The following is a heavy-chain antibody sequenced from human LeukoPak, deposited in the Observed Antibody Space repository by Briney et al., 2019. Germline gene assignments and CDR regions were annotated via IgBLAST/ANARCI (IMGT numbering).Heavy chain of an antibody. Sequence: SETLSLTCTVSGGSINSYWSWIRQPAGKGLEWIGRISGSGTITYNPALQSRLSISIDASKNQFSLKLMSVTAADTAVYYCARDSGTTGEVKFDPWGQGTLVTVSS. D-gene: IGHD3-10*01. J-gene: IGHJ5*02. CDR3: ARDSGTTGEVKFDP. CDR2: ISGSGTI. V-gene: IGHV4-4*07. CDR1: GGSINSY.